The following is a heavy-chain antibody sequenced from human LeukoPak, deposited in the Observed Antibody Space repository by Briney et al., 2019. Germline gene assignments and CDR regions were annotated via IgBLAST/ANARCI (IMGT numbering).Heavy chain of an antibody. CDR3: ARVASYAFDI. CDR1: GFTFSSYS. Sequence: GGSLRLSCASSGFTFSSYSMNWVREAPGKELEWVSSISSSSSYIYYADSVKGRFTISRDNAKNSLYLQVNSLRAEDRAVYYCARVASYAFDIWGQGTMVTVSS. D-gene: IGHD6-6*01. J-gene: IGHJ3*02. V-gene: IGHV3-21*01. CDR2: ISSSSSYI.